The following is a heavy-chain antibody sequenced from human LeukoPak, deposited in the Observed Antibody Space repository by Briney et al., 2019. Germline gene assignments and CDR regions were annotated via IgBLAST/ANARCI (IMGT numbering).Heavy chain of an antibody. CDR2: ITPSAGST. CDR3: AKGQIVPAASRVRGPIDY. CDR1: GFTFTRYY. J-gene: IGHJ4*02. Sequence: GASVKVSCKASGFTFTRYYMHWVRQAPGQGLEWMGIITPSAGSTSYAQKFQGRVTMTRDTSTSTVYMELNSLRAEDTAVYYCAKGQIVPAASRVRGPIDYWGQGTLVTVSS. V-gene: IGHV1-46*01. D-gene: IGHD2-2*01.